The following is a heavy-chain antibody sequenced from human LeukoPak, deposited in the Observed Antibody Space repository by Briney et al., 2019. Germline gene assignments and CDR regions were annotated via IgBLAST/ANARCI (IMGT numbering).Heavy chain of an antibody. J-gene: IGHJ4*02. CDR1: GFTFSNAW. CDR3: TTLYYYDSSGYY. D-gene: IGHD3-22*01. Sequence: PGGSLRLSCAASGFTFSNAWMSWVRQAPGKELEWVGRIKSKTDGGTTDYAAPVKGRFTISRDDSKNTLYLQINSLKTEDTAVYYCTTLYYYDSSGYYWGQGTLVTVSS. CDR2: IKSKTDGGTT. V-gene: IGHV3-15*01.